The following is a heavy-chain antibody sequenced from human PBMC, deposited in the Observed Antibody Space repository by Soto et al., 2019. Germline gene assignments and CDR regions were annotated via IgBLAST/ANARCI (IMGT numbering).Heavy chain of an antibody. CDR2: TYYRSKWYN. J-gene: IGHJ6*02. Sequence: SQTLSLTCVISGDSVSSNSAAWNWIRQPPSRGLEWLGRTYYRSKWYNDYAVSVKSRITINPDTSKNQFSLQLNSVTPGDTAVYYCARDRGYYDFWSGYPYYYGMDVWGQGTTVTVSS. CDR1: GDSVSSNSAA. V-gene: IGHV6-1*01. D-gene: IGHD3-3*01. CDR3: ARDRGYYDFWSGYPYYYGMDV.